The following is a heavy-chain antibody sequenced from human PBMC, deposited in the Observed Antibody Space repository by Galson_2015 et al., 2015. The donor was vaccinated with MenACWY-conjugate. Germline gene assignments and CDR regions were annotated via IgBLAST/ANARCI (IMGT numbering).Heavy chain of an antibody. Sequence: SLRLSCAASGFTFSSYAMHWVRQAPGKGLEWVAVISYDGSNKYYADSVKGRFTISRDNSKNTLYLQMNSLRAEDTAVYYCARGDSSRDYYYYGMDVWGQGTTVTVSS. J-gene: IGHJ6*02. V-gene: IGHV3-30*04. CDR2: ISYDGSNK. CDR3: ARGDSSRDYYYYGMDV. D-gene: IGHD6-13*01. CDR1: GFTFSSYA.